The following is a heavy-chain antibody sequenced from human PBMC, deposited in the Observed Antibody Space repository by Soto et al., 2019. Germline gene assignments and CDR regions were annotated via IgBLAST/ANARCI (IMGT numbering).Heavy chain of an antibody. CDR1: GFTFSSYA. CDR2: IGGSGETT. Sequence: GGSLRLSCVGSGFTFSSYAIRWVRQAPGKGLEWLSAIGGSGETTYYADSVRGRFAISRDNSKNTVFLQMNSLRAEDTAVYFCARPANRSCMDVWGTGTIVTFPP. V-gene: IGHV3-23*01. J-gene: IGHJ6*04. CDR3: ARPANRSCMDV.